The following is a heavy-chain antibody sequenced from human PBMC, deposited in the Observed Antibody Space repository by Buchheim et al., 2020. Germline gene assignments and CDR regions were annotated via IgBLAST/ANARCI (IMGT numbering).Heavy chain of an antibody. D-gene: IGHD3-9*01. V-gene: IGHV1-2*04. CDR1: GYTFTGYY. Sequence: QVQLVQSGAEVKKPGASVKVSCKASGYTFTGYYMHWVRQAPGQGLEWMGWINPNSGGTNYAQKFQGWVTMTKDTSISTAYMELSRLRSDDTAVYYCAREEKSRYFDWLSPGPYYFDYWGQGTL. J-gene: IGHJ4*02. CDR3: AREEKSRYFDWLSPGPYYFDY. CDR2: INPNSGGT.